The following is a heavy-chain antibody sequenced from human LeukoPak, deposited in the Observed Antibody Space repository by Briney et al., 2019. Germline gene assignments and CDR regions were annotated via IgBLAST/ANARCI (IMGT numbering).Heavy chain of an antibody. V-gene: IGHV4-59*08. CDR1: ECSISHDY. J-gene: IGHJ5*02. Sequence: SETLSLTCTISECSISHDYLVWVRQPPGKGLEWIACIDYSGYTDYTPSVKSRVTISIDKSKNQFTLHLRSVVAADTAIYYCTTCAPNRYWFAPWGQGIQVTVSS. CDR3: TTCAPNRYWFAP. CDR2: IDYSGYT. D-gene: IGHD2-2*01.